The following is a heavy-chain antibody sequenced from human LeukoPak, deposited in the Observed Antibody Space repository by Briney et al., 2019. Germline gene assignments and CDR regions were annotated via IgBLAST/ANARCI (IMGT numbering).Heavy chain of an antibody. CDR1: GYTFTSYY. CDR3: ARDCGGDCYSREDWFDP. V-gene: IGHV1-46*01. J-gene: IGHJ5*02. D-gene: IGHD2-21*02. Sequence: GASVKVSCKASGYTFTSYYMHWVRQAPGQGLEWMGIINPSGGSTSYAQKFQGRVTMTRDTSTSTVYMELSSLRSEDTAVYYCARDCGGDCYSREDWFDPWGQGTLVTVSS. CDR2: INPSGGST.